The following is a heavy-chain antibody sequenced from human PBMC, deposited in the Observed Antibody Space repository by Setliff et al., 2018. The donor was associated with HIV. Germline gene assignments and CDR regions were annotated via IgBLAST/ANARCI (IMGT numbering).Heavy chain of an antibody. V-gene: IGHV4-39*07. J-gene: IGHJ3*01. CDR1: GGSISSSSYY. D-gene: IGHD5-12*01. CDR2: IFYSGST. CDR3: ARGGLVVATIWDAFDL. Sequence: SETLSLTCTVSGGSISSSSYYWGWIRQPPGKGREWIGSIFYSGSTNYNPSLKSRVSISVDTSKTQFSLKLSSVTAADTAVYYCARGGLVVATIWDAFDLWGQGTMVTVSS.